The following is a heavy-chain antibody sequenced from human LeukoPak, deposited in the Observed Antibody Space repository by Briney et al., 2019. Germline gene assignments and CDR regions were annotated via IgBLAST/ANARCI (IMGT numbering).Heavy chain of an antibody. D-gene: IGHD2-2*01. CDR2: IWYDGSNK. CDR1: GFTFSSYG. J-gene: IGHJ3*02. CDR3: ARDQGHCSSTSCYAPDAFDI. Sequence: GGSLRLSCAASGFTFSSYGMHWVRQAPGKGLEWVAVIWYDGSNKYYADSVKGRFTISRDNSKNTLYLQMNSLRAEDTAVYYCARDQGHCSSTSCYAPDAFDIWGRGTMVTVSS. V-gene: IGHV3-33*01.